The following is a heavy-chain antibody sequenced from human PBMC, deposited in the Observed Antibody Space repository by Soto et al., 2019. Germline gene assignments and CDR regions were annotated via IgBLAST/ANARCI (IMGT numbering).Heavy chain of an antibody. V-gene: IGHV3-23*01. CDR2: LSGSGTST. D-gene: IGHD6-19*01. CDR3: AKATTNGGWFNPFDS. J-gene: IGHJ4*02. CDR1: GFSFVNYA. Sequence: GGSLRLSCAASGFSFVNYAMSWVRQAPGKGLEWVSGLSGSGTSTYYADSVKGRFTISRDNSRDTLFLQMNSLTADDTAVYYCAKATTNGGWFNPFDSWGRGALVTVSS.